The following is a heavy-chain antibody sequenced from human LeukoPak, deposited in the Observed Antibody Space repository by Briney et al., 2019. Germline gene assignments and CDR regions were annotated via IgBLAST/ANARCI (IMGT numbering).Heavy chain of an antibody. Sequence: PSETLSRTCTVSGGSISSYYWSWIRQPPGKGLEWIGYIYYSGSTNYNPSLKSRVTISVDTSKNQFSLRLSSVTAADTAVYYCARMYYYGSGSDYWGQGTLVTVSS. V-gene: IGHV4-59*01. J-gene: IGHJ4*02. CDR1: GGSISSYY. CDR2: IYYSGST. CDR3: ARMYYYGSGSDY. D-gene: IGHD3-10*01.